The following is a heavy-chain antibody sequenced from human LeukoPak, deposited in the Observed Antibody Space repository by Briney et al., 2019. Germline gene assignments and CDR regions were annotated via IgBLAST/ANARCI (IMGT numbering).Heavy chain of an antibody. CDR1: EFTFSSYA. CDR2: ILYDGSNK. CDR3: VKEGVEYSYSYGDY. J-gene: IGHJ4*02. Sequence: AGGSLRLSCAASEFTFSSYAMHWVRQAPGKGLEWVAVILYDGSNKKYADSVKGRFTISRDNAENTLYLQMNNLRPDDTAFYFCVKEGVEYSYSYGDYWGQGTLVTVSS. V-gene: IGHV3-30*18. D-gene: IGHD3-16*01.